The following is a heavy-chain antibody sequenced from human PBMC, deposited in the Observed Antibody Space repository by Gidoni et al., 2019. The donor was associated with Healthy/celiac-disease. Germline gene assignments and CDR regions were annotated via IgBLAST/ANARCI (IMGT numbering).Heavy chain of an antibody. CDR3: ASYDYYGSGSYYFDH. CDR2: MSFSGSTK. J-gene: IGHJ4*02. Sequence: QVQLVESGGGLVKPGESLRLSCVASGFNFNQYYMSWIRQAPGKGLEWVASMSFSGSTKFYADSVKGRFAISRDNPKNTLYLKMYRLRADDTAVYYCASYDYYGSGSYYFDHWGQGTLLTVSS. D-gene: IGHD3-10*01. CDR1: GFNFNQYY. V-gene: IGHV3-11*01.